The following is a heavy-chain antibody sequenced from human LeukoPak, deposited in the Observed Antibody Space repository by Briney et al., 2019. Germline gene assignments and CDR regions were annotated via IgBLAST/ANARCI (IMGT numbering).Heavy chain of an antibody. CDR3: ARAGIVVVPAAY. V-gene: IGHV1-8*01. J-gene: IGHJ4*02. CDR2: MNPNSGNT. Sequence: ASVKVSCKASGYTFTSYHIIWVRQATGQGLEWMGWMNPNSGNTGYAQKFQGRVTMTRNTSISTAYMELSSLRSEDTAVYYCARAGIVVVPAAYWGQGTLVTVSS. CDR1: GYTFTSYH. D-gene: IGHD2-2*01.